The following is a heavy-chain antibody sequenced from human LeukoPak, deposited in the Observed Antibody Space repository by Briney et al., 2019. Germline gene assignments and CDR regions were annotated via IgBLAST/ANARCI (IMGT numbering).Heavy chain of an antibody. CDR2: IIPIFGTA. Sequence: SVKVSCKASGGTFSSYAISWVRQAPGQGLEWMGGIIPIFGTANYAQKFQGRVTITADESTSTAYMELSSPRSEDTAVYYCANSGYDSDYYYYYGMDVWGQGTTVTVSS. D-gene: IGHD5-12*01. CDR3: ANSGYDSDYYYYYGMDV. V-gene: IGHV1-69*13. CDR1: GGTFSSYA. J-gene: IGHJ6*02.